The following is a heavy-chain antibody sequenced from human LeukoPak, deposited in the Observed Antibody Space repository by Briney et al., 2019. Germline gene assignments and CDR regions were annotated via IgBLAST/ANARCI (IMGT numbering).Heavy chain of an antibody. CDR1: GFTFSNSG. D-gene: IGHD6-13*01. CDR2: ISYDGSDE. V-gene: IGHV3-30*18. J-gene: IGHJ4*02. CDR3: AKDRSSSWAIDY. Sequence: GGSLRLSCAASGFTFSNSGMHWVRQAPGKGLEWVAIISYDGSDEYSADSVRGRFTISRDNSKNTLYLQTNRLRAEDTALYYCAKDRSSSWAIDYWGQGTLVTVSS.